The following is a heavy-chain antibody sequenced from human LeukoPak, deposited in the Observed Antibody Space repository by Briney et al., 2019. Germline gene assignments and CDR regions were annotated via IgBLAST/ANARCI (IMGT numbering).Heavy chain of an antibody. CDR3: ARGYDFWSGPDAFDI. CDR2: INHSGRN. CDR1: GGSFSDYY. J-gene: IGHJ3*02. V-gene: IGHV4-34*01. Sequence: PSETLSLTCAVYGGSFSDYYWSWIRQPPGKGLEWIGEINHSGRNNYNPSLKSRVTISVDTSKNQFSLNLSSVTAADTAVYYCARGYDFWSGPDAFDIWGQGTTVTVSS. D-gene: IGHD3-3*01.